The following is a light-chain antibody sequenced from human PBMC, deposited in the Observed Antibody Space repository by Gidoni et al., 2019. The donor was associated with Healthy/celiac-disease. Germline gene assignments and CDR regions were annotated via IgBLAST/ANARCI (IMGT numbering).Light chain of an antibody. CDR3: QQRSNWPPGYT. CDR1: QSVSSY. Sequence: EIVLTQSPATLSLSPGERATLSCRASQSVSSYLAWYQQKPGQAPRLLIYDASNRATGIPARFSGSVSGTDFTLTISSLEPEDFAVYYCQQRSNWPPGYTFXQXTKLEIK. V-gene: IGKV3-11*01. CDR2: DAS. J-gene: IGKJ2*01.